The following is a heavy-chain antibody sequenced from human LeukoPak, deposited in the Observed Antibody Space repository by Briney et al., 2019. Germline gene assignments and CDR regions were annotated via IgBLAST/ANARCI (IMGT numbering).Heavy chain of an antibody. CDR1: GFTGSSNY. D-gene: IGHD4-17*01. V-gene: IGHV3-53*01. CDR2: IYSGGST. J-gene: IGHJ4*02. CDR3: ARVPGYDDYADFYYFDY. Sequence: GGSLRLSCAASGFTGSSNYMSWVRQAPGKGLEWVSVIYSGGSTYCADSVKGRFTISRDNSKNTLYLQMTSLRAEDTAVYYCARVPGYDDYADFYYFDYWGQGTLVTVSS.